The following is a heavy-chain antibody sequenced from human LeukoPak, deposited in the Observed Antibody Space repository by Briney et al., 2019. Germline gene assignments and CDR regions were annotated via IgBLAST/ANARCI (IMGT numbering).Heavy chain of an antibody. Sequence: GASVKVSCKASGYTFTGYYMHWVRQVPGLALEWMGWINPNSGGTNYAQKFQGRVTMTRDTSITTAYMELSRLRSDDTAVYYCARGFSSWYLSPYYLEYCGQGTPVTVSS. V-gene: IGHV1-2*02. CDR3: ARGFSSWYLSPYYLEY. CDR2: INPNSGGT. J-gene: IGHJ4*02. CDR1: GYTFTGYY. D-gene: IGHD6-13*01.